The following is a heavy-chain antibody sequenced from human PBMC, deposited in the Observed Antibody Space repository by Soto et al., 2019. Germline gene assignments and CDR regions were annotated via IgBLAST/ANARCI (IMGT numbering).Heavy chain of an antibody. CDR1: GDSVSSNTAS. Sequence: PSQTLSLTCAISGDSVSSNTASWNWIRQSPSRGLEWLGRTYFRSKWYNDYAVSVESRIIINPDTSNNQFSLQLSSVTPEDTAVYFCAKGDNLGPKTGYAFDPWGQGIMVTVSS. D-gene: IGHD5-12*01. CDR2: TYFRSKWYN. V-gene: IGHV6-1*01. CDR3: AKGDNLGPKTGYAFDP. J-gene: IGHJ5*02.